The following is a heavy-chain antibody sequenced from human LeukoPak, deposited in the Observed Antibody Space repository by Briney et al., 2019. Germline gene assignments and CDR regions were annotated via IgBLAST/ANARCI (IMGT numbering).Heavy chain of an antibody. CDR1: GGSISSSSYY. Sequence: PSETLSLTCTVSGGSISSSSYYWGWIRQPPGTGLEWIGSIYYSGSTYYNPSLKSRVTISVDTSKNQFSLKLSSVTAADTAVYYCASSYDSSGYYFPYWGQGTLVTVSS. CDR3: ASSYDSSGYYFPY. J-gene: IGHJ4*02. V-gene: IGHV4-39*07. CDR2: IYYSGST. D-gene: IGHD3-22*01.